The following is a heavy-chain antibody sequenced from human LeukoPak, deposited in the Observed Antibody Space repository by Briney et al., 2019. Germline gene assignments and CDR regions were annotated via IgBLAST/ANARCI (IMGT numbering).Heavy chain of an antibody. D-gene: IGHD5-18*01. CDR1: GGPISRGAHY. V-gene: IGHV4-31*02. Sequence: PSETLSLTLTVSGGPISRGAHYWSWLRQHPGEGLEWIGNIYYIGSTHSTPSLKGRVTLSSDTSDNPFSLCLTTVTAADTAAYYCARASLHLGYSYSFTYSDYWGQGTLVTVSS. CDR2: IYYIGST. J-gene: IGHJ4*02. CDR3: ARASLHLGYSYSFTYSDY.